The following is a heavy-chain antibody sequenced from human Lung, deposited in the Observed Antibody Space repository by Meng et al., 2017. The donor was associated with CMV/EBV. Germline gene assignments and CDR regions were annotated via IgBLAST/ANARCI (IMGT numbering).Heavy chain of an antibody. CDR1: GFTFSNYW. CDR2: INQDGSEK. V-gene: IGHV3-7*04. J-gene: IGHJ5*02. CDR3: VRGSGREWFDP. Sequence: GESLKISCAASGFTFSNYWMNWVRQAPGKGLEWVASINQDGSEKHYMDSVKGRFTISRDNAKNALYLEMNSLRAEDTALYFCVRGSGREWFDPWGQGTLVTVSS. D-gene: IGHD2-15*01.